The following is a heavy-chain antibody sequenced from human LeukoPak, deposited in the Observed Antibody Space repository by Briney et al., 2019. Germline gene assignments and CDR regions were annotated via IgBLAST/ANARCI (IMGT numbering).Heavy chain of an antibody. CDR2: KWYDGSNK. D-gene: IGHD4-17*01. V-gene: IGHV3-33*01. J-gene: IGHJ5*02. Sequence: GGSLRLSCAPSGFTFSSYGMHWVRPAPGKGLEWVAVKWYDGSNKYYADPVKGRLTIYRDNSKNTLYVQMNSLRAEDTAVYYCARLYGTYPGWFDPWGQGTLVTVSS. CDR1: GFTFSSYG. CDR3: ARLYGTYPGWFDP.